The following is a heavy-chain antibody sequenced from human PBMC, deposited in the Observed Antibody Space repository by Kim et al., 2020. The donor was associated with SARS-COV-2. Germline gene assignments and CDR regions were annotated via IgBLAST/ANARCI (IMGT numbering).Heavy chain of an antibody. CDR3: ARDRQRAGTGVDY. J-gene: IGHJ4*02. D-gene: IGHD6-19*01. Sequence: YAIPVKGRITINPDTSKTQFSLQLNSVTPEDTAVYYCARDRQRAGTGVDYWGQGTLVTVSS. V-gene: IGHV6-1*01.